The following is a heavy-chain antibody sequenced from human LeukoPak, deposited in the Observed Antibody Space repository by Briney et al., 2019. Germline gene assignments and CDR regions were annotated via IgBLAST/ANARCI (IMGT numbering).Heavy chain of an antibody. J-gene: IGHJ4*02. D-gene: IGHD6-13*01. V-gene: IGHV5-51*01. CDR1: GYSFTNYC. Sequence: ESLKISCMASGYSFTNYCIAWVGQLPGKGLEWMGISYLVDSATRYGPSFQGQLTISADKSISTANLQWSSLKASDTAMYYCASAQNIAAGRGLENWGQGNLGTVSP. CDR2: SYLVDSAT. CDR3: ASAQNIAAGRGLEN.